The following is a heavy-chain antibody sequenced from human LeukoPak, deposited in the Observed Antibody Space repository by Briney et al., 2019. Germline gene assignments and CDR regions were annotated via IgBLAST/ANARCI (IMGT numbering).Heavy chain of an antibody. CDR1: GFTFSRYW. D-gene: IGHD6-13*01. J-gene: IGHJ4*02. V-gene: IGHV3-7*01. CDR3: APPPIAATGN. CDR2: IRQDGSDK. Sequence: GGSLRLSCAVSGFTFSRYWMTWVRQAPGKGLEWVANIRQDGSDKNYVDSVEGRFTISRDNAKRSLYLQMNSLRAEDTAVYYCAPPPIAATGNWGQGTLVTVSS.